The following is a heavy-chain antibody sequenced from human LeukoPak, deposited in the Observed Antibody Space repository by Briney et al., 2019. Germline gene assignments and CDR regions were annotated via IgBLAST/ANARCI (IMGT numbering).Heavy chain of an antibody. Sequence: SETLSLTCTVSGGSISSYYWSWIRQPPGKGLEWIGYIYYSGSTNYNPSLKSRVTISVDTSKNQFSLKLSSVTAADTAVYYCARGWYGSGSYPRWGQGTLVTVSS. J-gene: IGHJ4*02. CDR2: IYYSGST. V-gene: IGHV4-59*12. D-gene: IGHD3-10*01. CDR1: GGSISSYY. CDR3: ARGWYGSGSYPR.